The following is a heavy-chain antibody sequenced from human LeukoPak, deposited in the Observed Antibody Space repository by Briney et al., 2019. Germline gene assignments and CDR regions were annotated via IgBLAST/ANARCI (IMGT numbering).Heavy chain of an antibody. D-gene: IGHD4-17*01. V-gene: IGHV4-38-2*02. CDR3: AREDYGDYEMGL. J-gene: IGHJ4*02. Sequence: SETLSLTCAVSGYSISSGYYWGWIRQPPGKGLERIGSIYHSGSTYYNPSLKSRVTISVDTSKNQFSLKLTSVTAADTAVYYCAREDYGDYEMGLWGQGTLVTVSS. CDR2: IYHSGST. CDR1: GYSISSGYY.